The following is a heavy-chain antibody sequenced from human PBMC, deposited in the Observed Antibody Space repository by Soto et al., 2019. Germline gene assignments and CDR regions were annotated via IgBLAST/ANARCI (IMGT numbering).Heavy chain of an antibody. CDR1: GGSISSGGYY. V-gene: IGHV4-31*03. J-gene: IGHJ4*02. CDR3: ARTVAGINLLDY. Sequence: SETLSLTCTVSGGSISSGGYYWSWIRQHPGKGLEWIGYIYYSGSTYYNPSLKSRVTISVDTSKNQFSLKLSSVTAADTAVYYCARTVAGINLLDYWGQGNLVPVS. CDR2: IYYSGST. D-gene: IGHD6-19*01.